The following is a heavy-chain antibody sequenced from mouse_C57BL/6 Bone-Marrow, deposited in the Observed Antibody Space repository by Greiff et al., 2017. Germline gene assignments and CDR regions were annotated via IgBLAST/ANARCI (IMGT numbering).Heavy chain of an antibody. V-gene: IGHV14-1*01. Sequence: VQLQQSGAELVRPGASVKLSCTASGFNIKDYYMHWVKQRPEQGLEWIGRIDPEDGDTEYAPKFQGQATMTADTNSNTAYLQLSSLTYEDTAGYYCTHDGYYDFDYWGQGTTLTVSS. CDR1: GFNIKDYY. CDR3: THDGYYDFDY. CDR2: IDPEDGDT. J-gene: IGHJ2*01. D-gene: IGHD2-3*01.